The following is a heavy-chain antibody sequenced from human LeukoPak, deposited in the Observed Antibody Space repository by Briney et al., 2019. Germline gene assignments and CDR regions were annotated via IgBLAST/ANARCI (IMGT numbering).Heavy chain of an antibody. D-gene: IGHD6-19*01. Sequence: GGSLRLSCSASGFTFRSYAMHWVRQAPGKGLEYVSAISSNGGSTYYADSVKGRFTISRDNSKNTLYLQMSSLRAEDTAVYYCVKDREQWLVRHYFNYWGQGTLVTVSS. CDR3: VKDREQWLVRHYFNY. J-gene: IGHJ4*02. CDR2: ISSNGGST. V-gene: IGHV3-64D*06. CDR1: GFTFRSYA.